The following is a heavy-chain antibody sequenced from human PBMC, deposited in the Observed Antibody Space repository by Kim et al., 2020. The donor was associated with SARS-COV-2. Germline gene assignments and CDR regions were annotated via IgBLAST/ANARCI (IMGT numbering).Heavy chain of an antibody. Sequence: GGSLRLSCAASGFTFSSYAMSWVRQAPGKGLEWVSAISGSGGSTYYADSVKGRFTISRDNSKNTLYLQMNSLRAEDTAVYYCAKSTERLRYFDWLRNFDYWGQGTLVTVSS. CDR1: GFTFSSYA. V-gene: IGHV3-23*01. CDR3: AKSTERLRYFDWLRNFDY. D-gene: IGHD3-9*01. CDR2: ISGSGGST. J-gene: IGHJ4*02.